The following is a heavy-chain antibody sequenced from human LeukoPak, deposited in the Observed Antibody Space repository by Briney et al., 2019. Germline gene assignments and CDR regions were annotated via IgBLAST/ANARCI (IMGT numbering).Heavy chain of an antibody. D-gene: IGHD2-21*01. V-gene: IGHV4-59*08. J-gene: IGHJ2*01. CDR2: LYYGGST. CDR1: GGSFSGYF. CDR3: VRLSVVSPHRYFDL. Sequence: PSETLSLTCTVSGGSFSGYFWSRIRQPPGKGLEWIAYLYYGGSTNYNPSLRSRVTISVDTTTNHFSLKLTSVTAADTAVYYCVRLSVVSPHRYFDLWGRGTLVTVSS.